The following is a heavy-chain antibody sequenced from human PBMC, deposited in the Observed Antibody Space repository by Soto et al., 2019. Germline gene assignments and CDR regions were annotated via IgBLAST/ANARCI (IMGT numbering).Heavy chain of an antibody. V-gene: IGHV1-18*01. Sequence: QAQLVQPGAEVKKPGASVKVSCKASGYTFFNYGTSWVRQAPGQGLEWMGWISAYNGNRNYAGKFQGRATMTTETSTSTAYMELRSLRSDDTAVYYCARDGITLAGSFDYWGQGTLVTVSS. CDR2: ISAYNGNR. CDR3: ARDGITLAGSFDY. CDR1: GYTFFNYG. J-gene: IGHJ4*02. D-gene: IGHD6-19*01.